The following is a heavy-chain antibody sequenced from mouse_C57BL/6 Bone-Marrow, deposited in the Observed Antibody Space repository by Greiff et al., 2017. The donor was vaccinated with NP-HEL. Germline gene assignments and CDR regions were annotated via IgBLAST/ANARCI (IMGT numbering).Heavy chain of an antibody. CDR2: ISSGGDYI. Sequence: EVQGVESGEGLVKPGGSLKLSCAASGFTFSSYAMSWVRQTPEKRLEWVAYISSGGDYIYYADTVKGRFTISRDNARNTLYLQMSSLKSEDTAMYYCTRDRGGSSPFAYWGQGTLVTVSA. CDR1: GFTFSSYA. J-gene: IGHJ3*01. CDR3: TRDRGGSSPFAY. V-gene: IGHV5-9-1*02. D-gene: IGHD1-1*01.